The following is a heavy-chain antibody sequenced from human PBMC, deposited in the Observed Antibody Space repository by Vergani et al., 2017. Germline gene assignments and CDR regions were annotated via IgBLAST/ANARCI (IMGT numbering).Heavy chain of an antibody. CDR1: GYTFTDYA. J-gene: IGHJ4*02. V-gene: IGHV7-4-1*02. Sequence: QVQLVQSGSELKKPGASVKVSCEASGYTFTDYAMTWVRQAPGQGLEWMGWINTNTGNPTYAQGFTGRFVFSLDTSVSTAYLQINSLKAEDTAVYYCARDYWSEPGWLFDCWGQGTLVTVSS. D-gene: IGHD6-19*01. CDR2: INTNTGNP. CDR3: ARDYWSEPGWLFDC.